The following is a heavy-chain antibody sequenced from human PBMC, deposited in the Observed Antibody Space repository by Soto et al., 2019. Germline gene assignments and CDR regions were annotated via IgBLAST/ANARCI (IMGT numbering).Heavy chain of an antibody. D-gene: IGHD3-22*01. J-gene: IGHJ4*01. CDR3: AREPPPYYYDNSGYYPAARSCFDY. CDR1: GYTFTSYG. CDR2: ISAYNGNT. V-gene: IGHV1-18*01. Sequence: ASVKVSCKASGYTFTSYGISRVRQAPGQGLEWMGWISAYNGNTNYAQKLQGRVTMTTDTSTSTAYMELRSLRSDVTAVYYCAREPPPYYYDNSGYYPAARSCFDYW.